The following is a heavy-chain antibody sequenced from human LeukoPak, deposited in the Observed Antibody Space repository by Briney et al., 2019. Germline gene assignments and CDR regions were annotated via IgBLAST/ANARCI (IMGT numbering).Heavy chain of an antibody. D-gene: IGHD1-14*01. CDR3: VTGPTWAFGEYP. Sequence: GGSLRLACAASGFTVSNNYMSWVRQAAGKGLEWDSLIYSGATTYYAGTVRGRFTISRDHPKDTLYLQMSSLTAQDTAVYYCVTGPTWAFGEYPWGQGTLVTVSS. J-gene: IGHJ5*02. CDR2: IYSGATT. CDR1: GFTVSNNY. V-gene: IGHV3-66*01.